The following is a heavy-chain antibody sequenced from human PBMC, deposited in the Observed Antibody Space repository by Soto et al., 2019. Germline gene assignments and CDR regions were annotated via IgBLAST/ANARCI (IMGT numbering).Heavy chain of an antibody. J-gene: IGHJ6*02. CDR2: MNPNSGNT. Sequence: QVQLVQSGAEVKKPGASVKVSCKASGYTFTSYNINWVRQATGQGLEWMGWMNPNSGNTGYAQKFQGRVTMTRNTSISTAYMGRSSLRSEDTAVYYCARDYDSRSDYGMDVWGQGTTVTVSS. D-gene: IGHD3-22*01. CDR1: GYTFTSYN. V-gene: IGHV1-8*01. CDR3: ARDYDSRSDYGMDV.